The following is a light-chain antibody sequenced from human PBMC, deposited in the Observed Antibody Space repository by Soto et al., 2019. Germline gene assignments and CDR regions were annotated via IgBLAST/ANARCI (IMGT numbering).Light chain of an antibody. Sequence: DIQLTQSPSFLSASVGARVTITCRASQGIRHYLAWYQQKPGKAPSLLMYGASTLQSGVPSRFSGSGSGTEFTLTISSLQPEDVATYFCQPVYGHPPTFGPGTRLEIK. J-gene: IGKJ5*01. CDR3: QPVYGHPPT. V-gene: IGKV1-9*01. CDR2: GAS. CDR1: QGIRHY.